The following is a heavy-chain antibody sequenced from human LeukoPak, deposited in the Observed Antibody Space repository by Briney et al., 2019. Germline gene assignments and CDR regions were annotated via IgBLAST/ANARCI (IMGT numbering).Heavy chain of an antibody. CDR1: GFTFSSYG. Sequence: GGSLRLSCAASGFTFSSYGMHWVRQAPGKGLEWVAVIWYGGSNKYYADSVKGRFTISRDNSKNTLYLQMNSLRAEDTAVYYCVRYYGSGWIQFDYWGQGTLVTVSS. D-gene: IGHD6-19*01. J-gene: IGHJ4*02. CDR3: VRYYGSGWIQFDY. CDR2: IWYGGSNK. V-gene: IGHV3-33*08.